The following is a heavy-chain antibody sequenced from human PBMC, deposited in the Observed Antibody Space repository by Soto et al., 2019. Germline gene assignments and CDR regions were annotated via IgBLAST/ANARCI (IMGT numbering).Heavy chain of an antibody. CDR3: ARGWGRIFDY. CDR1: GGSFSGYY. J-gene: IGHJ4*02. D-gene: IGHD7-27*01. Sequence: QVQLQQWGAGLLKPSETLSLTCAVYGGSFSGYYWSWIRQPPGKGLEWIGEINHSGSTNYNPSLKIRVTISVDTSKNQFSLKLSSVTAADTAVYCCARGWGRIFDYWGQGTLVTVSS. CDR2: INHSGST. V-gene: IGHV4-34*01.